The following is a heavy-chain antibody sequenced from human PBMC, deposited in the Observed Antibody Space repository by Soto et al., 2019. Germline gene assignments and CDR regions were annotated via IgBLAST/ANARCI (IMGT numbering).Heavy chain of an antibody. V-gene: IGHV4-34*01. J-gene: IGHJ4*02. CDR1: VGSFTGYY. CDR3: ARGHGRFAH. Sequence: QLQLHQSGAGLLKPSETLSLTCDVSVGSFTGYYWAWIRQPPGKGLEWIGEINHSGFTNYNPSLTGRVTISLDTSRSQFSLKLDSLTAADTAFYFCARGHGRFAHWGQGTLVTVSS. CDR2: INHSGFT.